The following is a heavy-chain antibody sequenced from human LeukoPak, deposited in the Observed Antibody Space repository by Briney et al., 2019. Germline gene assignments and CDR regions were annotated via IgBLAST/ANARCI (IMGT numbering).Heavy chain of an antibody. Sequence: GASVKVSCKAYGYTFNNYAMNWVRQAPGQGLEWMGGIIPIFGTANYAQKFQGRVTITADESTSTAYMELSSLRSEDTAVYYCARGVGYDYVWGSYRPYYFDYWGQGTLVTVSS. D-gene: IGHD3-16*02. CDR3: ARGVGYDYVWGSYRPYYFDY. J-gene: IGHJ4*02. CDR2: IIPIFGTA. CDR1: GYTFNNYA. V-gene: IGHV1-69*13.